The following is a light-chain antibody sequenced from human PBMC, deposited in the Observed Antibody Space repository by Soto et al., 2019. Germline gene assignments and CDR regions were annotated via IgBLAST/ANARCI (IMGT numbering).Light chain of an antibody. Sequence: IVMTQSPATLSVSPGERATLSCRASQSVNSDLAWYQQKPGQAPRLLIYGASARATGIPARLSGSGSGTEFTLTISSLQSEDFAVYYCQQYHNWPPLTFGGGTKVEIK. CDR3: QQYHNWPPLT. V-gene: IGKV3-15*01. CDR1: QSVNSD. CDR2: GAS. J-gene: IGKJ4*01.